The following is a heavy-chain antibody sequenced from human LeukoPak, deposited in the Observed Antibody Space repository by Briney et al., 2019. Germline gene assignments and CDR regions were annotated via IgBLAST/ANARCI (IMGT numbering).Heavy chain of an antibody. J-gene: IGHJ4*02. D-gene: IGHD6-19*01. CDR2: IKPSAGGI. Sequence: ASVKVSCKASGYSFTSYFMHWVRQAPGQGLEWMGIIKPSAGGIDYAQKFQGRITMTRDTSTSTVYMELRSLRSEDTAVYYCARARPDSSGWYQRPFDYWGQGTLVTVSS. CDR1: GYSFTSYF. V-gene: IGHV1-46*01. CDR3: ARARPDSSGWYQRPFDY.